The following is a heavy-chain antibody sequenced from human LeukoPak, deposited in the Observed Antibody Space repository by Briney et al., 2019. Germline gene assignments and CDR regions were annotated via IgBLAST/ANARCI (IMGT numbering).Heavy chain of an antibody. Sequence: GGSLRLSCAASGFTFSSYWMSWVRQAPGKGLEWVANIKQDGTEKNYVDSVRGRLTISRDNARNSLYLQMNSLRAEDTAVYYCARDRFDFWSGYGMDVWGQGTTVTVSS. CDR2: IKQDGTEK. CDR3: ARDRFDFWSGYGMDV. CDR1: GFTFSSYW. J-gene: IGHJ6*02. V-gene: IGHV3-7*03. D-gene: IGHD3-3*01.